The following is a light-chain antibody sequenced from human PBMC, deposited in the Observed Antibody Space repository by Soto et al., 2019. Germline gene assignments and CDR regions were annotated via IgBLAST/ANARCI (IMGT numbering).Light chain of an antibody. V-gene: IGKV1-9*01. CDR1: QAVPNN. CDR2: EES. CDR3: QQVKTYPRT. J-gene: IGKJ4*01. Sequence: DIHLTQSPSFLSSSFVDRFTITFLPSQAVPNNMAWYQQKPGKPPKLLIYEESTLHSGVPSRFSGRKSGTQFTLTIDSLQPEDFATYYCQQVKTYPRTFGGGTKVDIK.